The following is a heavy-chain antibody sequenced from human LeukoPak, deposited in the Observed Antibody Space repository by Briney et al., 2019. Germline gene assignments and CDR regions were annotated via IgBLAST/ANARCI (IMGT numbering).Heavy chain of an antibody. CDR3: AKDLGIAAAGTLPLDY. CDR2: LRGSGGST. V-gene: IGHV3-23*01. CDR1: GFTFNSYA. J-gene: IGHJ4*02. D-gene: IGHD6-13*01. Sequence: PGGSLTLSCAASGFTFNSYAMRRVPQAPGHGLKGVSGLRGSGGSTVYVHSVKGRFTISRDNSKNTLYLQMNSLKAEDTAVYYCAKDLGIAAAGTLPLDYWGQGTLVTVSS.